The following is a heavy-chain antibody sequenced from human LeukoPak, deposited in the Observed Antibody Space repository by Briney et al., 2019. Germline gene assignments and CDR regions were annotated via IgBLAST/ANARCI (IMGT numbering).Heavy chain of an antibody. CDR1: GFTFSNAC. D-gene: IGHD4-23*01. V-gene: IGHV3-15*01. J-gene: IGHJ4*02. CDR3: TTDGMTTVVTPGFDY. CDR2: IKSKTDSGTN. Sequence: GGSLRLSCAASGFTFSNACMSWVRQAPGKGLEWVGRIKSKTDSGTNDYAATVKGRLSSSRNNAKIALHMQMNSLKTEDTAVYYCTTDGMTTVVTPGFDYWGQGTLVTVSS.